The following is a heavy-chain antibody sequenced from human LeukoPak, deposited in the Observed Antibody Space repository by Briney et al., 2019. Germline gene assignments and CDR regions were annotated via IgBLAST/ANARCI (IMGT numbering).Heavy chain of an antibody. V-gene: IGHV3-21*01. CDR2: ISSSSSYI. J-gene: IGHJ3*02. D-gene: IGHD6-19*01. CDR3: ARDRRAGRGPRRSSGWYAHDAFDI. Sequence: GGSLRLSCAASGFTFSSYSMNWVRQAPGKGLEWVSSISSSSSYIYYADSVKGRFTISRDNAKNSLYLQMNSLRSEDMAVYYCARDRRAGRGPRRSSGWYAHDAFDIWGQGTMVTVSS. CDR1: GFTFSSYS.